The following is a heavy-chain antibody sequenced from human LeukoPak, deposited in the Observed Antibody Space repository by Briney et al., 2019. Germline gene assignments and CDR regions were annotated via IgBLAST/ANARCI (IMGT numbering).Heavy chain of an antibody. CDR1: GYTFTSYD. Sequence: ASVKVSCKASGYTFTSYDINWVRQAAGQGLEWMGWMNPNSGNTGYAQRFQGRVTMTRNTSINTAYMDLSSLRSEDTAVYYCVRGRKRYVGIAAADFDYWGQGTLVTVSS. CDR2: MNPNSGNT. V-gene: IGHV1-8*01. D-gene: IGHD6-13*01. CDR3: VRGRKRYVGIAAADFDY. J-gene: IGHJ4*02.